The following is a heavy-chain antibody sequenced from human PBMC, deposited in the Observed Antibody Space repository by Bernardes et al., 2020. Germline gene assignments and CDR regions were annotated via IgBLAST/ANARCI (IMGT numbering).Heavy chain of an antibody. V-gene: IGHV4-4*02. CDR1: GDSIPNTNW. CDR2: IHHSGTT. Sequence: SETLSLTCAVSGDSIPNTNWWSWVRQPPGKGLEWIGEIHHSGTTNYNPSLKSRVTISMDKSNNQFSLILSSVTAADTAIYYCVRESLAPAPTDAFDIWGQGTMVSVSA. CDR3: VRESLAPAPTDAFDI. J-gene: IGHJ3*02.